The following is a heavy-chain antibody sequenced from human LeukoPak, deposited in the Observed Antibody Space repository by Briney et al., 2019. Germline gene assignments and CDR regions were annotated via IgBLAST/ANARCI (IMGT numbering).Heavy chain of an antibody. CDR2: ISYDGSNK. J-gene: IGHJ6*03. V-gene: IGHV3-30*04. CDR3: ARGRAAAGTGRSYYYYMDV. Sequence: PGGSLRLSCAASGFTFSSYAMHWVRQAPGKGLEWVAVISYDGSNKYYADSVKGRFTISRDNSKNTLYLQMNSLRAEDTAVYYCARGRAAAGTGRSYYYYMDVWGKGTTVTVSS. CDR1: GFTFSSYA. D-gene: IGHD6-13*01.